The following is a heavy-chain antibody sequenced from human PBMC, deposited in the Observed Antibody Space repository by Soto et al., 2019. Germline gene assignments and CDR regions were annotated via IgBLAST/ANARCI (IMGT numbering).Heavy chain of an antibody. CDR1: GYTFTGYY. CDR3: ARERTIRFGEGGAPLRFDP. D-gene: IGHD3-10*01. V-gene: IGHV1-2*04. Sequence: QVQLVQSGAEVKKPGASVKVSCKASGYTFTGYYMHWVRQAPGQGLEWMGWINPNSGGTNYAQKFQGWVTMTRDTSISTAYMELSRLRSDDTAVYYCARERTIRFGEGGAPLRFDPWGQGTLVTVSS. J-gene: IGHJ5*02. CDR2: INPNSGGT.